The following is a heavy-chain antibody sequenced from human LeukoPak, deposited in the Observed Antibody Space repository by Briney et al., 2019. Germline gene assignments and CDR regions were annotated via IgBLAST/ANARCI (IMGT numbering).Heavy chain of an antibody. J-gene: IGHJ4*02. CDR1: GFTFSSYS. CDR3: ARQGIGDTRGYYAY. V-gene: IGHV3-66*04. D-gene: IGHD3-22*01. CDR2: TYISGST. Sequence: GGSLRLSCAASGFTFSSYSMNWVRQAPGKGLEWVSITYISGSTNYADSVKGRFTISRDNSKNTLYLQMNSLRAEDTAVYYCARQGIGDTRGYYAYWGQGTLVTVSS.